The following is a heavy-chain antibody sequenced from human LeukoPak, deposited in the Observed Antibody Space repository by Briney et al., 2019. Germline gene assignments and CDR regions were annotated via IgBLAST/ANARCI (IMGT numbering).Heavy chain of an antibody. D-gene: IGHD3-10*01. Sequence: SETLSLTCTVSGGSISSSSYYWGWIRQPPGKGLEWIGSIYYSGSTNYNPSLKSRVTISVDTSKNQFSLKLSSVTAADTAVYYCARGQGLGGSGSHNWFDPWGQGTLVTVSS. CDR2: IYYSGST. CDR1: GGSISSSSYY. V-gene: IGHV4-39*07. CDR3: ARGQGLGGSGSHNWFDP. J-gene: IGHJ5*02.